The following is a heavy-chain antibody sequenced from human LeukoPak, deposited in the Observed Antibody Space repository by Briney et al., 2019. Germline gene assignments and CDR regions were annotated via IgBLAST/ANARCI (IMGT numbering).Heavy chain of an antibody. V-gene: IGHV3-9*01. Sequence: GGSLRLSCAASGFSFDDHAMHWVRQAPGKGLEWVSGISWNSDSIGYGDSVKGRFTISRDNAKNSLYLQMNSLTTEDTALYYCAKDMYSSGWYGAFDIWGQGTMVTVSS. CDR2: ISWNSDSI. J-gene: IGHJ3*02. D-gene: IGHD6-19*01. CDR3: AKDMYSSGWYGAFDI. CDR1: GFSFDDHA.